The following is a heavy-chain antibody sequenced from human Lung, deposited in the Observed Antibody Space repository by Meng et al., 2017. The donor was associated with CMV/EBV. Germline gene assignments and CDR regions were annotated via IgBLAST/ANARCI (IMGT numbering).Heavy chain of an antibody. CDR2: IYWDDDK. V-gene: IGHV2-5*02. CDR3: ARTSITIFGVVIIGEVNWFDP. D-gene: IGHD3-3*01. CDR1: TCGVG. Sequence: TCGVGVGWIRQPPGKALEWLALIYWDDDKRYSPSLKSRLTITKDTSKNQVVLTMTNMDPVDTATYYCARTSITIFGVVIIGEVNWFDPWGQGTLVTVSS. J-gene: IGHJ5*02.